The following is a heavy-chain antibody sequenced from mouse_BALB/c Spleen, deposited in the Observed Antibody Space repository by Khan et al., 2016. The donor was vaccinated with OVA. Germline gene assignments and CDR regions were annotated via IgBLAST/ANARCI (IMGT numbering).Heavy chain of an antibody. CDR1: GFIFSSYS. D-gene: IGHD4-1*01. J-gene: IGHJ3*01. CDR2: ISSGGDYT. CDR3: ASHLTGSFAY. Sequence: VQLKESGGDLVKPGGSLKLSCAASGFIFSSYSMSWVRQTPDKRLEWVATISSGGDYTYYPDSVKGRFTISRDDAKNTLYLQMSSLKSEDTATYYCASHLTGSFAYWGQGTLVTVSA. V-gene: IGHV5-6*01.